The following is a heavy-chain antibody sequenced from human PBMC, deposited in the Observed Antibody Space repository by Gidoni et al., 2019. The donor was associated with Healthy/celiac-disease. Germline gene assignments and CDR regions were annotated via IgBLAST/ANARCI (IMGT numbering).Heavy chain of an antibody. Sequence: QVQLQASGPGLVKPSETLSLTCTVSGGSISSYYWSWIRQPPGKGLEWIGYIYYSGSTNYNPSLKSRVTISVDTSKNQFSLKLSSVTAADTAVYYCARVRYYDSSGYVNYYYYGMDVWGQGTTVTVSS. J-gene: IGHJ6*02. CDR1: GGSISSYY. V-gene: IGHV4-59*01. CDR3: ARVRYYDSSGYVNYYYYGMDV. CDR2: IYYSGST. D-gene: IGHD3-22*01.